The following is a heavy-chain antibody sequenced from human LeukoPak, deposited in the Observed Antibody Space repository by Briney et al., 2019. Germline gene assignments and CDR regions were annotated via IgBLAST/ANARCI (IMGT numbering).Heavy chain of an antibody. CDR3: ARQKPYMDV. Sequence: GESLKISCKVSGYSFTTYWIGWVRQMPGKGLEWMGIIYPGDSNTRYSPSFQGQVTISVGKSISTAYLQWSSLKASDTAMYYCARQKPYMDVWGKGTTVTISS. V-gene: IGHV5-51*01. J-gene: IGHJ6*03. CDR1: GYSFTTYW. CDR2: IYPGDSNT.